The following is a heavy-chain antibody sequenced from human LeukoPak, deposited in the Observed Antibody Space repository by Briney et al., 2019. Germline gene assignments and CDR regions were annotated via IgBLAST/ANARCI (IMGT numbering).Heavy chain of an antibody. CDR2: INAGNGNT. J-gene: IGHJ4*02. D-gene: IGHD5-18*01. Sequence: ASVKVSFKASGYTFTSYAMHWVRQAPGQRLEWMGWINAGNGNTKYSQKFQGRVTITRDTSASTAYMELSSLRSEDTAVYYCARGSRGYSYGYLSLHFDYWGQGTLVTVSS. V-gene: IGHV1-3*01. CDR1: GYTFTSYA. CDR3: ARGSRGYSYGYLSLHFDY.